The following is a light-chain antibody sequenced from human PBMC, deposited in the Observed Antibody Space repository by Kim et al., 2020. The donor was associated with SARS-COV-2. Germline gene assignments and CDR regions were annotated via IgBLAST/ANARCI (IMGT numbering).Light chain of an antibody. CDR3: QQYGKTPPIT. J-gene: IGKJ5*01. CDR1: QSVDSRY. Sequence: PGERATRACRASQSVDSRYFAWYQQTPGQAPRLLLHHASSRATGIPDRFSGSGSETEFTLTISRLEPEDFATYYCQQYGKTPPITFGEGTRLEIK. V-gene: IGKV3-20*01. CDR2: HAS.